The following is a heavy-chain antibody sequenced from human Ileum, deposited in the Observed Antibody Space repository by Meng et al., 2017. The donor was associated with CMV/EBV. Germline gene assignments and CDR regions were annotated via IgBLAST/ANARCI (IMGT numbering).Heavy chain of an antibody. CDR1: GYTFTSYD. V-gene: IGHV1-18*01. D-gene: IGHD2-15*01. Sequence: QVQLVPSGAEVKKPGASVKVSCKASGYTFTSYDISWVRQAPGQGLEWLGWISAYNGNTNYAQKLQGRVTMTTDTSTTTAYMELRSLRSDDTAVYYCARPGGYCSGGSCPDAWGQGTLVTVSS. J-gene: IGHJ5*02. CDR2: ISAYNGNT. CDR3: ARPGGYCSGGSCPDA.